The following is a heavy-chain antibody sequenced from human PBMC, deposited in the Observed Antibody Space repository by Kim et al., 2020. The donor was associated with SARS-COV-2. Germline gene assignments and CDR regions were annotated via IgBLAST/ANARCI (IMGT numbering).Heavy chain of an antibody. CDR3: ATSDWTYGDDGSLLVY. CDR1: GFTFSSYG. D-gene: IGHD4-17*01. J-gene: IGHJ4*01. V-gene: IGHV3-30*03. CDR2: ISYDGSNK. Sequence: GGSLRLSCAASGFTFSSYGMHWVRQAPGKGLEWVAVISYDGSNKYYADSVKGRFTISRDNSKNTLYLQMNSLRAEDTAVYYCATSDWTYGDDGSLLVYWG.